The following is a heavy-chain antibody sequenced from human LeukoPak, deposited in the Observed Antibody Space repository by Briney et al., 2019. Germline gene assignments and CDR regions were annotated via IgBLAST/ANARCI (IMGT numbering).Heavy chain of an antibody. CDR3: ARDIITSGYSSGWDDIDY. V-gene: IGHV4-39*07. J-gene: IGHJ4*02. Sequence: SETLSLTCTVSGGSISSSSYYWGWIRQPPGTGLEWIGSIYYSGGTYYNPSLKSRVTISVDTSKNQFSLKLSSVTAADTAVYYCARDIITSGYSSGWDDIDYWGQGTLVTVSS. CDR2: IYYSGGT. CDR1: GGSISSSSYY. D-gene: IGHD6-19*01.